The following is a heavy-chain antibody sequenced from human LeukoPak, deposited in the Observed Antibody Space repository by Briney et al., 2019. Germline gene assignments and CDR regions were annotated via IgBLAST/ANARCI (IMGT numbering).Heavy chain of an antibody. Sequence: PGGSLRLSCAASGFTFSSYWMSWVRQAPGKGLEWVANIKQGGSEKYYVDSVKGRFTISRDNAKNSLYLQMNSLRAEDTAVYYCARGFDTYYDILTGEFDYWGQGTLVTVSS. V-gene: IGHV3-7*01. CDR2: IKQGGSEK. D-gene: IGHD3-9*01. CDR1: GFTFSSYW. J-gene: IGHJ4*02. CDR3: ARGFDTYYDILTGEFDY.